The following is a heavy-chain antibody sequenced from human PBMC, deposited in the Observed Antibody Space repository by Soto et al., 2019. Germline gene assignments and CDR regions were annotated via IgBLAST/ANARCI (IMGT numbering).Heavy chain of an antibody. CDR3: AREGDCSSTSCYYYYYYGMDV. V-gene: IGHV3-7*01. CDR2: IKQDGSEK. CDR1: GFTFSSYW. J-gene: IGHJ6*02. Sequence: GESLKISCAASGFTFSSYWMSWVRQAPGKGLEWVANIKQDGSEKYYVDSVKGRFTISRDNAKNSLYLQMNSLRAEDTAVYYCAREGDCSSTSCYYYYYYGMDVWGQGTTVTVSS. D-gene: IGHD2-2*01.